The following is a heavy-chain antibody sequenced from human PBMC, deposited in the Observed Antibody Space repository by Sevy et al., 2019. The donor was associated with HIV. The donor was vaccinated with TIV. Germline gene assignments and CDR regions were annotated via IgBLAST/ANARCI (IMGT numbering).Heavy chain of an antibody. D-gene: IGHD1-26*01. J-gene: IGHJ2*01. CDR3: ASGRIDGNTNWYFDH. Sequence: GGCLRLSCAASGFTFSSYWMSWVRQAPGKGLEWVANIKQDGSEKYYVDSVRGRFVISRDNAKTSLYLQVNNPSAEDTAVYYCASGRIDGNTNWYFDHWGRGTQVTVSS. V-gene: IGHV3-7*01. CDR2: IKQDGSEK. CDR1: GFTFSSYW.